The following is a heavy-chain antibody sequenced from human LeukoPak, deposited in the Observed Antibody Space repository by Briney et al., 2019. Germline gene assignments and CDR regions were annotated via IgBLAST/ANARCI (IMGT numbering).Heavy chain of an antibody. Sequence: SETLSLTCTVSGGSISSGDYYWSWIRQPPGKGLEWIGYIYYSGSTYYSPSLKSRVTISVDTSKNQFSLKLSSVTAADTAVYYCARVFKYSSSSTAWYYYMDVWGKGTTVTVSS. V-gene: IGHV4-30-4*08. J-gene: IGHJ6*03. CDR1: GGSISSGDYY. D-gene: IGHD6-6*01. CDR3: ARVFKYSSSSTAWYYYMDV. CDR2: IYYSGST.